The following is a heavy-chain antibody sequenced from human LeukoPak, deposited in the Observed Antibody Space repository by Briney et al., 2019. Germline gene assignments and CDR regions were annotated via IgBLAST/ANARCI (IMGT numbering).Heavy chain of an antibody. CDR3: AREDSGGSYCFFS. D-gene: IGHD1-26*01. V-gene: IGHV1-2*02. CDR1: GYTFTGYY. Sequence: ASVKVSCKASGYTFTGYYMQLVRQAPGQGLEWMGWINPNSGGTNYAQKFQGRVTMTRDTSISTAYMELSRLRSDDTAVYYCAREDSGGSYCFFSWGRGTLVTVSS. CDR2: INPNSGGT. J-gene: IGHJ5*02.